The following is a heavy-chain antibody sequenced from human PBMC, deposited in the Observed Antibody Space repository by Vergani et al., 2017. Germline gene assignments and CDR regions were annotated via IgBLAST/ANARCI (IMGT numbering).Heavy chain of an antibody. CDR2: IYYSGST. CDR3: ARGQLTVAGTRGIDY. D-gene: IGHD6-19*01. J-gene: IGHJ4*02. CDR1: GGSISSGGYY. Sequence: QVQLQESCPGLVKPSQTLSLTCTVSGGSISSGGYYWSWIRQHPGKGLEWIGYIYYSGSTYYNPSLKSRVTISVDTSKNQFSLKLSSVTAADTAVYYCARGQLTVAGTRGIDYWGQGTLVTVSS. V-gene: IGHV4-31*03.